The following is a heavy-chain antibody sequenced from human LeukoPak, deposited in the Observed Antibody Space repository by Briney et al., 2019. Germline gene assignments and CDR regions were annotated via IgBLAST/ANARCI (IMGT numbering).Heavy chain of an antibody. CDR2: ISYDGSNK. Sequence: GGSLRLSCAASGFTFSSYGMHWVRQAPGKGLEWVAVISYDGSNKYYADSVKRRFTISRDNSKNTLYLQMPSLRAEDTAVYYCAKSPGYDFWSGYYTWFDPWGQGTLVTVSS. CDR1: GFTFSSYG. V-gene: IGHV3-30*18. J-gene: IGHJ5*02. D-gene: IGHD3-3*01. CDR3: AKSPGYDFWSGYYTWFDP.